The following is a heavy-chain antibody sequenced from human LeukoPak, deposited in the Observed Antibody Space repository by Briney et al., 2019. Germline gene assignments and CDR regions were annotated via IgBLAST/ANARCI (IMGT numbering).Heavy chain of an antibody. D-gene: IGHD3-10*01. CDR2: IYYSGST. CDR1: GGSISTGDYY. V-gene: IGHV4-30-4*02. Sequence: SETLSLTCTVSGGSISTGDYYWSWIRQPPGKGLEWIGYIYYSGSTYYNPSLKSRVTISVDTSKNQFSLKLTSVTAADTAVYYCARSYGSGGEGELDYWGQGTLVTVSS. CDR3: ARSYGSGGEGELDY. J-gene: IGHJ4*02.